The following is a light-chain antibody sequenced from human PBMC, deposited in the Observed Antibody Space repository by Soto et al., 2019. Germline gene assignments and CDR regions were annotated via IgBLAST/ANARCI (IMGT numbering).Light chain of an antibody. CDR3: QQSYSTPWTT. J-gene: IGKJ1*01. Sequence: DIQMTQSPATLSASVGGRVSITCRASQDISRWLAWYQQKPGKAPKVLIWDASSLQRGVPSRFSGSGSGTDFTLTISSLQPEDFATYYCQQSYSTPWTTFGQGTKVDIK. CDR2: DAS. CDR1: QDISRW. V-gene: IGKV1-39*01.